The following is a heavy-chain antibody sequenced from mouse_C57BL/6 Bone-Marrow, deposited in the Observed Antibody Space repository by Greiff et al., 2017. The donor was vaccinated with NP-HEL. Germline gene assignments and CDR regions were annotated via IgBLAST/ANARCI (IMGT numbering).Heavy chain of an antibody. CDR1: GYTFTSYW. CDR3: ANYYGSSPWFAY. CDR2: IHPNSGST. Sequence: QVQLQQPGAELVKPGASVKLSCKASGYTFTSYWMHWVKQRPGQGLEWIGMIHPNSGSTNYNEKFKSKATLTVEKSSSTAYMQLSSLTSEDSAVYYCANYYGSSPWFAYWGQGTLVTVSA. V-gene: IGHV1-64*01. J-gene: IGHJ3*01. D-gene: IGHD1-1*01.